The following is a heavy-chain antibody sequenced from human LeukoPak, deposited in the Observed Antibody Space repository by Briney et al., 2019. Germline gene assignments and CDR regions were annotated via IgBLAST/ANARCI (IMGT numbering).Heavy chain of an antibody. Sequence: GTSLRLSCAASGFTFTSYGMHWVRQAPGKGLEWVALITYDGYYKYYSDSVKGRFTISSDASKNTMYLQMNSLRAEDTAVYYCARDLSPVVRASPMGYWGQGTLVTVSS. CDR3: ARDLSPVVRASPMGY. D-gene: IGHD3-10*01. V-gene: IGHV3-30*03. CDR1: GFTFTSYG. CDR2: ITYDGYYK. J-gene: IGHJ4*02.